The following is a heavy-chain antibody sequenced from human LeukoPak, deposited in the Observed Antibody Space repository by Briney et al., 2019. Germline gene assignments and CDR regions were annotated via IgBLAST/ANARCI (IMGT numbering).Heavy chain of an antibody. Sequence: SETLSLTCTVSGGSISSYYWSWIRQPPGKGLEWIGYIYYSGSTNYNPSLKSRVTISVDTSKNQFSLKLSSVPAADTAVYYCARVTPLGRFGEYDRGFDYWGQGTLVTVSS. D-gene: IGHD3-10*01. CDR1: GGSISSYY. CDR2: IYYSGST. J-gene: IGHJ4*02. V-gene: IGHV4-59*12. CDR3: ARVTPLGRFGEYDRGFDY.